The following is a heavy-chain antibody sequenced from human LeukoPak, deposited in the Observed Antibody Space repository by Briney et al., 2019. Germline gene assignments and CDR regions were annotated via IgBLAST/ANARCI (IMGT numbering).Heavy chain of an antibody. CDR1: GFTFNNYA. D-gene: IGHD3-9*01. V-gene: IGHV3-23*01. J-gene: IGHJ3*02. CDR2: ISGSGGST. CDR3: ARANILTGYAGAFDI. Sequence: GGSLRLSCAASGFTFNNYAMNWVRQAPGKGLEWVSGISGSGGSTYYADSVKGRFTISRDNSKNTLYLQMNSLRAEDAAVYYCARANILTGYAGAFDIWGQGTMVTVSS.